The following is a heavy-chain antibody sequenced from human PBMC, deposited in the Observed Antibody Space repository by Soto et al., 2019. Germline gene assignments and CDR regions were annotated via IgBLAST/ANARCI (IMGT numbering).Heavy chain of an antibody. J-gene: IGHJ6*02. CDR3: AKDGGYSYGYSPRYYYGMDV. Sequence: PGGSLRLSCAASGFSFSSHSMNWVRQAPGKGLEWVSAISGSGGSTYYADSVKGRFTISRDNSKNTLYLQMNSLRAEDTAVYYCAKDGGYSYGYSPRYYYGMDVWGQGTTVTVSS. CDR2: ISGSGGST. D-gene: IGHD5-18*01. V-gene: IGHV3-23*01. CDR1: GFSFSSHS.